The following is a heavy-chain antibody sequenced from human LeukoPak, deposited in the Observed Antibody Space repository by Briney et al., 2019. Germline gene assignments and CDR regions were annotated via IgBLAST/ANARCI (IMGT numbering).Heavy chain of an antibody. CDR1: GSSFTSYW. V-gene: IGHV5-51*01. CDR2: IYPGDSDT. J-gene: IGHJ4*02. CDR3: ARHAVRYGSGSYYNDY. D-gene: IGHD3-10*01. Sequence: GASLKISCKGSGSSFTSYWIGWVRQMPGKGLEWMGIIYPGDSDTRYSPSFQGQVTISADKSISTAYLQWSSLKASVTAMYYCARHAVRYGSGSYYNDYWGQGTLVTVSS.